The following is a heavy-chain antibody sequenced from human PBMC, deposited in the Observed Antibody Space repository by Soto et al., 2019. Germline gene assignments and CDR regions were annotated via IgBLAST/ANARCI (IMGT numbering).Heavy chain of an antibody. CDR2: IIPILGIA. D-gene: IGHD6-19*01. Sequence: QVQLVQSGAEVKKPGSSVKVSCKASGGTFSSYTISWVRQAPGQGLEWMGRIIPILGIANYAQKFQGRVTXXADKSTSTAYMELSSLRYEDTAVYYCARGRGRLDYWGQGTLVTVSS. CDR3: ARGRGRLDY. J-gene: IGHJ4*02. V-gene: IGHV1-69*02. CDR1: GGTFSSYT.